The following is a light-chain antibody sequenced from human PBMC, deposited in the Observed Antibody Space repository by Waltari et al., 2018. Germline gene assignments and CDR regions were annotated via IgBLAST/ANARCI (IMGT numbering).Light chain of an antibody. CDR1: QDISNY. CDR2: DAS. J-gene: IGKJ4*01. V-gene: IGKV1-33*01. CDR3: QQYDNLPPRLT. Sequence: DLQMTQSPSSLSASVGARVTITCQASQDISNYLNWYQQKPGKAPKLLIYDASNLETGVPSRFSGSGSGTDFTFTISSLQPEDIATYYCQQYDNLPPRLTFGGGTKVEIK.